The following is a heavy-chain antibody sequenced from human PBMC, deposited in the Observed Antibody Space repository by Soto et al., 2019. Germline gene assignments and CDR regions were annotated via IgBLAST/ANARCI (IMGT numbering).Heavy chain of an antibody. J-gene: IGHJ4*02. CDR1: GFAFSDYA. V-gene: IGHV3-30*18. CDR3: AKGERQWLVTSDFNY. CDR2: VSHDGRNT. Sequence: VQLVESGGGVVQPGRSLRLSCAASGFAFSDYAMHWVRQAPGKGLEWVAVVSHDGRNTHYADSVKGRFTISRDSSKNTASLKMTSLRAEDTAVYYCAKGERQWLVTSDFNYWGQGALVTVSS. D-gene: IGHD6-19*01.